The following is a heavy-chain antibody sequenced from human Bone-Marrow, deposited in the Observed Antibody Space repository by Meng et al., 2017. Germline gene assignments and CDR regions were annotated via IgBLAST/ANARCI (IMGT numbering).Heavy chain of an antibody. CDR1: GLRFTDAW. CDR3: ATGAAAADH. J-gene: IGHJ4*01. CDR2: IERNSDGGTL. Sequence: GESLKISCVASGLRFTDAWVSWVRQAPGKGLEWVGSIERNSDGGTLNYAAPVKVRFTISRDDSRNTLYMQMDSRINEDTDVYFCATGAAAADHWGQGTLVTVSS. D-gene: IGHD6-13*01. V-gene: IGHV3-15*04.